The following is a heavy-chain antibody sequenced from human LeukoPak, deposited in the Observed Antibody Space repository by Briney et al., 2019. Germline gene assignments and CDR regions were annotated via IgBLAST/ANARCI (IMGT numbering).Heavy chain of an antibody. D-gene: IGHD2-2*01. Sequence: PGGSLRLSCAASGFTFSRYAMHWVRQAPGKGLEWVAVISYDGSNKYYADSVKGRFTIPRDNSKNTLYLQMNSLRAEDTAVYYCARELYCSSTSCYDYYYGMDVWGQGTTVTVSS. CDR2: ISYDGSNK. J-gene: IGHJ6*02. V-gene: IGHV3-30-3*01. CDR3: ARELYCSSTSCYDYYYGMDV. CDR1: GFTFSRYA.